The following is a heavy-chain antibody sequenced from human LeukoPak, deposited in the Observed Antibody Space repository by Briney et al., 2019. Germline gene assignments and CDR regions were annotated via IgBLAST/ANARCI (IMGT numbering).Heavy chain of an antibody. CDR2: IANDGGST. V-gene: IGHV3-23*01. CDR3: AKSHSVEQRGYFDY. Sequence: GGSLRLSCAASGFTFTTYAMSWVRQAPGKGLEWVSTIANDGGSTYYADSVKGRFTISRDNSKNTVYLQMNSLRAEDMADYYCAKSHSVEQRGYFDYWGQGTLVPVSS. CDR1: GFTFTTYA. J-gene: IGHJ4*02. D-gene: IGHD1/OR15-1a*01.